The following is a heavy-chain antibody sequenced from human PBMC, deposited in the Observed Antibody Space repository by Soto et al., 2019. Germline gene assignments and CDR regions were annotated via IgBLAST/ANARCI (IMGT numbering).Heavy chain of an antibody. D-gene: IGHD3-22*01. J-gene: IGHJ4*02. CDR3: ATGSGYLDY. Sequence: PGGSLRLSCAASGFTLSSYWMSWVRQAPGKGLEWVANIKQDGSEKYYVDSVKGRFTISRDNAKNSLYLQMNSLRAEDTAVYYCATGSGYLDYWGQGTLVTVSS. CDR1: GFTLSSYW. CDR2: IKQDGSEK. V-gene: IGHV3-7*03.